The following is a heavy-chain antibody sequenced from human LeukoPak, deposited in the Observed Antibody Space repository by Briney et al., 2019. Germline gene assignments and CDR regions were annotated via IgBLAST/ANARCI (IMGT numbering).Heavy chain of an antibody. Sequence: PSETLSLTCTGSGGSISQYYWSWIRQPPGKGLEWIGYFYDTRSPKYNPSLERRVTISVDMSRNQFSLNLTSVTAADTAVSYCARGRGSLTYWGQGTLATVSS. V-gene: IGHV4-59*01. CDR1: GGSISQYY. D-gene: IGHD3-10*01. CDR2: FYDTRSP. CDR3: ARGRGSLTY. J-gene: IGHJ4*02.